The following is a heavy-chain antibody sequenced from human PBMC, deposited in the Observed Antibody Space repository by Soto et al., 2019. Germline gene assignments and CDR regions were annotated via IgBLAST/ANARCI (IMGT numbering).Heavy chain of an antibody. D-gene: IGHD3-10*01. CDR3: PRDAPLWFGELSQ. J-gene: IGHJ4*02. CDR1: GGSIRSPNFS. CDR2: IYYNGTT. Sequence: SETLSLTCTAIGGSIRSPNFSWSWIRQHPGKGPEWIGNIYYNGTTTYSPSLESRLTISLDPSKNQFSLTLKSVTAADTAVYFCPRDAPLWFGELSQGGQGTLVTVP. V-gene: IGHV4-31*03.